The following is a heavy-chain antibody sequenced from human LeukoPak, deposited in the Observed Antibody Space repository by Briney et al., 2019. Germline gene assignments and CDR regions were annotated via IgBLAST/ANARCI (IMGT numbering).Heavy chain of an antibody. J-gene: IGHJ4*02. D-gene: IGHD2/OR15-2a*01. CDR1: GFTFSSRA. V-gene: IGHV3-30*18. Sequence: GRSLRLSCAASGFTFSSRAMYWVLQAPAKGLECVAGLSYDGSNTYYLDSVKGRFTISGDNSKNTLYLQMDSLRTEDTAVYYCAKDPHQLILSNYFDDWGQGTLVTVSS. CDR3: AKDPHQLILSNYFDD. CDR2: LSYDGSNT.